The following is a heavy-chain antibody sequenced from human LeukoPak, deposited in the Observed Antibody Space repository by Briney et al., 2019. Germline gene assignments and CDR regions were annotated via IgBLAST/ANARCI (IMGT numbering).Heavy chain of an antibody. Sequence: ASVKVSCKASGYTFTSYAMHWVRQAPGQRLEWMGWISAYNGNTDYAQKLQGRVTMTTDTSTSTAYMELRSLRSDDTAVYYCARDGSGWFAFDIWGQGTMVTVSS. CDR2: ISAYNGNT. J-gene: IGHJ3*02. V-gene: IGHV1-18*01. CDR3: ARDGSGWFAFDI. D-gene: IGHD6-19*01. CDR1: GYTFTSYA.